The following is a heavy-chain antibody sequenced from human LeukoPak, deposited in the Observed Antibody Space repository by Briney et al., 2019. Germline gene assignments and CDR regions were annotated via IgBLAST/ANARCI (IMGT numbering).Heavy chain of an antibody. CDR3: ARGSYYYDSSGYHDAFDI. CDR2: IYYSGST. CDR1: GGSISSYY. D-gene: IGHD3-22*01. Sequence: PSETLSLTCTVSGGSISSYYWNWIRQPPGKGLEWIGYIYYSGSTNYNPSLKSRVTISVDTSKNQFSLKLSSVTAADTAVYYCARGSYYYDSSGYHDAFDIWGQGTMVTVSS. V-gene: IGHV4-59*01. J-gene: IGHJ3*02.